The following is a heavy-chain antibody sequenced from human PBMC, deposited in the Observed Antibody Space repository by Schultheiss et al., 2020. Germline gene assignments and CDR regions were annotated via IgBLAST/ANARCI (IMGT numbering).Heavy chain of an antibody. Sequence: SQTLSLTCTVSGGSISSSSYYWGWIRQPPGKGLEWIGEINHSGSTNYNPSLKSRVTISVDTSKNQFSLKLNSVTAADTATYYCARVDYGDYSRDSWGQGTLVTVLL. V-gene: IGHV4-39*07. D-gene: IGHD4-17*01. CDR2: INHSGST. J-gene: IGHJ4*02. CDR1: GGSISSSSYY. CDR3: ARVDYGDYSRDS.